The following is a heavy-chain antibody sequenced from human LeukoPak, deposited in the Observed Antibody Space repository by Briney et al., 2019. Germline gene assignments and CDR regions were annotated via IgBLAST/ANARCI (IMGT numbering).Heavy chain of an antibody. V-gene: IGHV3-23*01. D-gene: IGHD4-17*01. CDR2: ISGSGGST. Sequence: GGSLRLSCAASGFTFSSYGMSWVRQAPGKGLEWVSVISGSGGSTYYADSVKGRFTISRDNSKNTLYLQMNSLRAEDTAVYYCAKETLYGDWLTFDYWGQGTLVTVSS. CDR3: AKETLYGDWLTFDY. CDR1: GFTFSSYG. J-gene: IGHJ4*02.